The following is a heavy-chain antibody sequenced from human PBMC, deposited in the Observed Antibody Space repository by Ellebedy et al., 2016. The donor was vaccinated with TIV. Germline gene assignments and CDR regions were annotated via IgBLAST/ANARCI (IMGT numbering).Heavy chain of an antibody. Sequence: GESLKISXAASGFTFSNYAMTWVRQAPGKGLEWVSGIGDTAHNTYYVDSVKGRFTISRDNSGNTLYLQMNSLRAEDTAVYYCARDYYYYYGMDVWGQGTTVTVSS. CDR3: ARDYYYYYGMDV. CDR2: IGDTAHNT. CDR1: GFTFSNYA. V-gene: IGHV3-23*01. J-gene: IGHJ6*02.